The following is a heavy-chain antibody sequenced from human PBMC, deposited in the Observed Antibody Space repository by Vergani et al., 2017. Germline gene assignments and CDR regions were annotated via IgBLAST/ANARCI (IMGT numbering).Heavy chain of an antibody. Sequence: EVQLVQSGAEVKKPGESLKISCKGSGYSFTSYWIGWVRQMPGKGLEWMGIIYPGDSDTRYSPSFQGQVTISAYKSISTAYLQWSSLKASDTAMYYCARHLRLPEQWLGSWFDPWGQGTLVTVSS. CDR3: ARHLRLPEQWLGSWFDP. CDR2: IYPGDSDT. D-gene: IGHD6-19*01. CDR1: GYSFTSYW. J-gene: IGHJ5*02. V-gene: IGHV5-51*01.